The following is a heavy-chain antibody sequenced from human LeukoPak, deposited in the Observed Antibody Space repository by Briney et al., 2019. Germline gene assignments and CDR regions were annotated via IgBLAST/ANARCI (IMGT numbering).Heavy chain of an antibody. CDR3: AKDRNIVVVTAVDY. D-gene: IGHD2-21*02. Sequence: GGSLRLSCAASGFTFSSYAMSWVRQAPGRGLEWVSGISGSGGSRYYADSVKGRFTISRDNSKNTLYLQTNSLRAEDTAVYYCAKDRNIVVVTAVDYWGQGTLVTVSS. CDR2: ISGSGGSR. CDR1: GFTFSSYA. J-gene: IGHJ4*02. V-gene: IGHV3-23*01.